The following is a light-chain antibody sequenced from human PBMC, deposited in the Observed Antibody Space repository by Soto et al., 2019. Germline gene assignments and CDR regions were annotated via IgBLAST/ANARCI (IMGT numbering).Light chain of an antibody. CDR2: DAS. Sequence: DIQMTQSPSSLSASVGDRVTITCQASHDISTYLNWYQQKPGKAPKLLIYDASNLETGVPSRFTGSGSGTDFAFTISRLQPEDIATYYCQQYDNLPPLTFGGGTKVEIK. J-gene: IGKJ4*01. CDR1: HDISTY. CDR3: QQYDNLPPLT. V-gene: IGKV1-33*01.